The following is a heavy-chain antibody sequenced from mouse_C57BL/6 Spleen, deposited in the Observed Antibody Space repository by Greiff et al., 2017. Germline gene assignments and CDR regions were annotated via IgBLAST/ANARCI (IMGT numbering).Heavy chain of an antibody. D-gene: IGHD1-1*01. J-gene: IGHJ4*01. CDR1: GFTFSDSG. V-gene: IGHV5-17*01. CDR2: ISSGSSTI. Sequence: EVQLVESGGGLVKPGGSLKLSCAASGFTFSDSGMHWVRQAPEKGLEWVAYISSGSSTIYYADTVKGRFTISRDNAKNTLFLQMTSLRSEDTAMYYCARTPYGSSLGPYAMDYWGQGTSVTVSS. CDR3: ARTPYGSSLGPYAMDY.